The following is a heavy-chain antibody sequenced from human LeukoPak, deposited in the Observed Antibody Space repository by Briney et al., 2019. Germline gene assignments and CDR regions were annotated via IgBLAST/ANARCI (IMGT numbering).Heavy chain of an antibody. J-gene: IGHJ6*02. V-gene: IGHV3-48*03. Sequence: GGSLRLSCAASGFTFSSYEMNWVRQAPGKGLEWVSYISSSGSTIYYADSVKGRFTISRDNAKNSLYLQMNSLRAEDTAVYYCARAPRIWTGNYGMDVWGQGTTVTVSS. CDR3: ARAPRIWTGNYGMDV. CDR2: ISSSGSTI. CDR1: GFTFSSYE. D-gene: IGHD3/OR15-3a*01.